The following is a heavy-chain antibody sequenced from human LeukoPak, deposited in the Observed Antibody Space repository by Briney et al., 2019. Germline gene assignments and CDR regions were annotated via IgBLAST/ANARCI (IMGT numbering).Heavy chain of an antibody. D-gene: IGHD1-26*01. J-gene: IGHJ3*02. CDR2: ISSSSSTI. V-gene: IGHV3-48*01. CDR3: ARDRYSGSYPIIDAFDI. Sequence: PGGSLRLSCAASGFTFSGYSMNWVRQAPGKGLEWVSYISSSSSTIYYADSVKGRFTISRDNAKNSLYLQMNSLRAEDTAVYYCARDRYSGSYPIIDAFDIWGQGTMVTVSS. CDR1: GFTFSGYS.